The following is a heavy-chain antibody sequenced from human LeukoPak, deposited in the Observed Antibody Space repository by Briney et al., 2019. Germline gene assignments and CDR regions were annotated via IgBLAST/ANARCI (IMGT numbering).Heavy chain of an antibody. CDR1: GFTFSSYS. V-gene: IGHV3-21*01. Sequence: GGSLRLSXAASGFTFSSYSMNWVRQAPGKGLEWVSSISSSSYIYYADSVKGRFTISRDNAKNSLYLQMNSLRAEDTAVYYCARDPMAYYYDSSGPSGAFDIWGQGTMVTVSS. J-gene: IGHJ3*02. CDR3: ARDPMAYYYDSSGPSGAFDI. D-gene: IGHD3-22*01. CDR2: ISSSSYI.